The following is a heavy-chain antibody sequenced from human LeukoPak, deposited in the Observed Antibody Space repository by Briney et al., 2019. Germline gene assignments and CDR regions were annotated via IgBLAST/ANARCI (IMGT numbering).Heavy chain of an antibody. V-gene: IGHV1-18*01. CDR2: ISAYNSNT. D-gene: IGHD3-10*01. Sequence: ASVKVSCKASGYTFSAYGVTWVRRAPGQGLEWMGWISAYNSNTNYAQKLQGRVTMTTDTSTSTAYMELRTLRSDDTAVYYCARVVGSGSFDYWGQGTLVTVSS. CDR1: GYTFSAYG. CDR3: ARVVGSGSFDY. J-gene: IGHJ4*02.